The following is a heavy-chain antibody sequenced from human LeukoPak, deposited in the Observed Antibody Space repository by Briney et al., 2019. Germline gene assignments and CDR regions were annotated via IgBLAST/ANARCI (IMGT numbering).Heavy chain of an antibody. J-gene: IGHJ5*02. V-gene: IGHV3-43*02. CDR1: GFMFRDYA. CDR2: ISGDGGST. D-gene: IGHD2-21*02. CDR3: ASDSESLGWSDH. Sequence: GGSLRLSCAAPGFMFRDYAINWVRQAPGKGLEWVSLISGDGGSTFYADSVKGRFTISRDNSKNSLYLQMNSLRSDDTALYYCASDSESLGWSDHWTQGSLVTVSS.